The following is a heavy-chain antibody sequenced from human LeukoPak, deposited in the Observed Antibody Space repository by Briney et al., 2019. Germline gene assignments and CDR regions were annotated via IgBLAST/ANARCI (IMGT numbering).Heavy chain of an antibody. D-gene: IGHD3-10*01. CDR2: IKGDGIET. CDR3: TRDGVLGSGGCAN. J-gene: IGHJ4*02. V-gene: IGHV3-74*01. CDR1: GFTFSGSW. Sequence: GGSLRLSCAASGFTFSGSWMHWVRQAPGKGLVWVSRIKGDGIETNYADSVKGRFTVSRDNAKKTLFMQMNSLRAEDTAVYFCTRDGVLGSGGCANRGQGTLVTVSS.